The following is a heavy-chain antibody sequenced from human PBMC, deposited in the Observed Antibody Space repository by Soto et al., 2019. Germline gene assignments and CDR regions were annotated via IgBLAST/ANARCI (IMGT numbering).Heavy chain of an antibody. D-gene: IGHD3-22*01. CDR1: GFTFSSYA. CDR2: IDAGGGGT. Sequence: LRLSCVASGFTFSSYAMGWVRQAPGKGLEWVSAIDAGGGGTYYADSVKGRFAISRDNSKNTLYLQMNSLRTEDTAHYYCAKDRVPNYSSGYYYRLLDHWGQRTLVTVFS. CDR3: AKDRVPNYSSGYYYRLLDH. J-gene: IGHJ4*02. V-gene: IGHV3-23*01.